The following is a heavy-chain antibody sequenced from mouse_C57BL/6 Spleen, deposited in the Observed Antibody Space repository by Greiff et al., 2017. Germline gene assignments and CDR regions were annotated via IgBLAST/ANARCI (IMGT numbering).Heavy chain of an antibody. V-gene: IGHV1-53*01. CDR1: GYTFTSYW. J-gene: IGHJ2*01. D-gene: IGHD4-1*01. CDR2: INPSNGGT. Sequence: QVQLQQPGTELVKPGASVKLSCKASGYTFTSYWMHWVKQRPGQGLEWIGNINPSNGGTNYNEKFKSKATLTVDKSSSTAYMQLSSLTSEDSAVXYCARPRTGTLYLDYWGEGTTLTVSS. CDR3: ARPRTGTLYLDY.